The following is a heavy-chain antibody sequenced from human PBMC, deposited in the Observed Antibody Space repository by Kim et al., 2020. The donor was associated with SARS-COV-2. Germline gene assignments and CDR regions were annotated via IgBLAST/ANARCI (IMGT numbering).Heavy chain of an antibody. J-gene: IGHJ4*02. CDR2: IYYSGST. Sequence: SETLSLTCTVSGGSISSYYWSWIRQPPGKGLEWIGYIYYSGSTNYNPSLKSRVTISVDTSKNQFSLKLSSVTAADTAVYYCARAPKTYNWLLGFKEMEGFDYWGQGTLVTVSS. CDR3: ARAPKTYNWLLGFKEMEGFDY. V-gene: IGHV4-59*01. D-gene: IGHD1-1*01. CDR1: GGSISSYY.